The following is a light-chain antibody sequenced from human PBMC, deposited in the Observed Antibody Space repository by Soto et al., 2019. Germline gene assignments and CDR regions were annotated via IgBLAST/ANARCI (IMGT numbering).Light chain of an antibody. V-gene: IGKV3-20*01. J-gene: IGKJ1*01. CDR3: QQYGSSAWT. CDR1: QSVSSCY. Sequence: EIVLTQSPGTLSLSPGERATLSCRASQSVSSCYLAWYQQKPGQAPRLLIYGASSRAAGVPDRFSGSGSGKDFTLTFSRLEPEDFAVYYCQQYGSSAWTFGQGTKVEI. CDR2: GAS.